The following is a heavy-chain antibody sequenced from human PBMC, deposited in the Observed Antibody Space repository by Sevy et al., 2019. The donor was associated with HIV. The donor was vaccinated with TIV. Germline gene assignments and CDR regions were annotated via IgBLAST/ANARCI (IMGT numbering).Heavy chain of an antibody. CDR3: ARGQYGMDV. J-gene: IGHJ6*02. V-gene: IGHV3-7*01. CDR1: GFAFSNYW. Sequence: GGSLRLSCAASGFAFSNYWMNWVRQAPGKGLEWVARVKQDGTEKHYLESVKSRFTISRDNADNSLYLQMNSLRAEDTAVYYCARGQYGMDVWGQGTTVTVSS. CDR2: VKQDGTEK.